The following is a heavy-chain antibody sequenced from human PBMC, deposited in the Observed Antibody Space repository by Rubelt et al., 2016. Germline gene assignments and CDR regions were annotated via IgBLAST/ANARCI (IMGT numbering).Heavy chain of an antibody. CDR3: ARDSDWIQHQNSWFDP. J-gene: IGHJ5*02. Sequence: EVQLVESGGGLVQPGGSLRLSCAASGFTFSSYDMHWVRQATGKGLEWVSAIGTAGDTYYPGSVKGRFTISRENAKNSLYLQMNSLRAEETAVYYCARDSDWIQHQNSWFDPWGQGTLVTVSS. CDR1: GFTFSSYD. D-gene: IGHD5-18*01. V-gene: IGHV3-13*01. CDR2: IGTAGDT.